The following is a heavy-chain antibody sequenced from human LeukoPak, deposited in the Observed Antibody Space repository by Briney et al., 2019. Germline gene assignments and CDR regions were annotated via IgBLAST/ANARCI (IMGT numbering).Heavy chain of an antibody. CDR2: ISSSSSYT. V-gene: IGHV3-21*05. Sequence: KPGGSLRLSCAASGFTVSSNYMNWVRQAPGKGLEWVSYISSSSSYTNYADSVKGRFTISRDNAKNSLYLQMNSLRAEDTAVYYCARGGGNIHYYFDYWSQGTLVTVSS. CDR3: ARGGGNIHYYFDY. D-gene: IGHD4-23*01. J-gene: IGHJ4*02. CDR1: GFTVSSNY.